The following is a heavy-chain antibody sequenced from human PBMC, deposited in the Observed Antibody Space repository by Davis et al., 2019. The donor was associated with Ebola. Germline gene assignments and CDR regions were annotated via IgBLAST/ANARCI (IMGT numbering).Heavy chain of an antibody. Sequence: SETLSLTCAVYGGSFTGYYWSWIRQPPGKGLEWIGEINHSGSTNYNPSLKSRVTISVDTSKNQFSLKLSSVTAADTAVYYCAREKLGYCSGGSCYSGWFDRWGQGTLVTVSS. D-gene: IGHD2-15*01. CDR3: AREKLGYCSGGSCYSGWFDR. V-gene: IGHV4-34*01. CDR1: GGSFTGYY. CDR2: INHSGST. J-gene: IGHJ5*02.